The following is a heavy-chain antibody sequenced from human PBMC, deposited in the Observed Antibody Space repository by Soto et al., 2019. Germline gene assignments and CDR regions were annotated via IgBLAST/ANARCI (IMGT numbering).Heavy chain of an antibody. V-gene: IGHV1-69*06. CDR1: GGTFSSYT. J-gene: IGHJ3*02. CDR2: IIPLFGTI. Sequence: QVQLVQSGAEVKKPGSSVKVSCKASGGTFSSYTISWVRQAPGKGLEWVGGIIPLFGTINYAQEFQGRLTIAADTSTITAYMELTSLGSDDTAVYYCARKVASSDDAFDIWGQGTMVTVSS. CDR3: ARKVASSDDAFDI.